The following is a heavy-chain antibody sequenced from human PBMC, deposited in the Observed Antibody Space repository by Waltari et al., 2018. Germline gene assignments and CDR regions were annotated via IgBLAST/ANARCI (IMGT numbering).Heavy chain of an antibody. D-gene: IGHD4-17*01. CDR3: ARSYTVTTSPIAGY. J-gene: IGHJ4*02. CDR2: YSGN. V-gene: IGHV4-59*01. CDR1: GGSISSYY. Sequence: QVQLQESGPGLVKPSETLSLTCTVFGGSISSYYWSWIRQPPGKVLEWIGYSGNKYNPSLRSRVTISLDPSKNQFSLKLGSVTAADTAVYYCARSYTVTTSPIAGYWGQGTLVTVSS.